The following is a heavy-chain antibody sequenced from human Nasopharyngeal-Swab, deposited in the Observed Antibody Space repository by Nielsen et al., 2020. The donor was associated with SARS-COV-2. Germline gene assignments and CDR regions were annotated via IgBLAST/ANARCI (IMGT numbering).Heavy chain of an antibody. V-gene: IGHV5-10-1*01. Sequence: GESLKISCKGSGYIFTSYWISWVRQMPGKGLEWMGRIDPSDSYTNYSPSFQGHVTISADKSISTAYLQWSSLKASDTAMYYCARRYSSGWYWFDPWGQGTLVTVSS. J-gene: IGHJ5*02. D-gene: IGHD6-19*01. CDR1: GYIFTSYW. CDR2: IDPSDSYT. CDR3: ARRYSSGWYWFDP.